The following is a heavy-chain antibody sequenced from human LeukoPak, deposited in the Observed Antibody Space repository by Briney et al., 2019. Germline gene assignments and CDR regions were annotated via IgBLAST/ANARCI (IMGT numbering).Heavy chain of an antibody. Sequence: QTGGSLRLSCAASGFTFTTYAMTWVRQAPGKGLEWVSTISGGGDGTHYAGSLEGRFTISRDNSKSTLYLQMNNLRAEDTAIYYCAKDQYGSGTYFDYWGQGTLVTVSS. V-gene: IGHV3-23*01. D-gene: IGHD3-10*01. J-gene: IGHJ4*02. CDR2: ISGGGDGT. CDR1: GFTFTTYA. CDR3: AKDQYGSGTYFDY.